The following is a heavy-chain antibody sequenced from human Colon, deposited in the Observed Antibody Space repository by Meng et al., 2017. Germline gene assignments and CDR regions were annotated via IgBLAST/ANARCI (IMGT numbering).Heavy chain of an antibody. Sequence: GESLKTSCAVSGFTFSSYAMNWVRQAPGKGLEWVSSISGPGDATHYADSVKGRVTVSRDNSKSTLYLEMNSLTAEDTADYYCAKDPHDSSGDYFQYWGQGTLVTVSS. V-gene: IGHV3-23*01. CDR2: ISGPGDAT. CDR1: GFTFSSYA. CDR3: AKDPHDSSGDYFQY. D-gene: IGHD3-22*01. J-gene: IGHJ4*02.